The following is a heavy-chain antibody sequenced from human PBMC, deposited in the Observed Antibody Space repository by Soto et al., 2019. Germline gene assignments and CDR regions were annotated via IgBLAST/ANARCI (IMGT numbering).Heavy chain of an antibody. D-gene: IGHD3-10*01. J-gene: IGHJ4*02. CDR3: ARGSGGSGG. CDR2: ISYDGSNK. V-gene: IGHV3-30-3*01. CDR1: GFTFSSYA. Sequence: QVQLVESGGGVVQPGRSLRLSCAASGFTFSSYAMHWVRQAPGKGLEWVAVISYDGSNKYYADSVKGRFTISRDNSKNTLYLQMNSLRAEDTAVDYCARGSGGSGGWGQGTLVTVSS.